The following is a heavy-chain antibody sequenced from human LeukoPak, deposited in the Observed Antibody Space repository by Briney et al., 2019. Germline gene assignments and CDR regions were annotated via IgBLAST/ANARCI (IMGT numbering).Heavy chain of an antibody. V-gene: IGHV4-34*01. Sequence: SETLSLTCAVYGGSFSGYYLSWIRQPPGKGLEWIGEINHSGSTNYNPSPKSRVTISVDTTKNQFSLKLSSVTAADTAVYYCARGDGYNYDFVYWGQGTLVTVSS. CDR2: INHSGST. CDR3: ARGDGYNYDFVY. J-gene: IGHJ4*02. D-gene: IGHD5-24*01. CDR1: GGSFSGYY.